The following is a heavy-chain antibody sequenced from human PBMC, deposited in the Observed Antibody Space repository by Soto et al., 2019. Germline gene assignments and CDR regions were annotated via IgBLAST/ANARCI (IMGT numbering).Heavy chain of an antibody. Sequence: PSETLSLTCTVSGGSISSSSYYRGWIRQPPGKGLEWIGSIYYSGSTYYNPSLKSRVTISVDTSKNQFSLKLSSVTAADTAVYYCARQGRGRWLQLGSYYFDYWGQGTLVTVSS. V-gene: IGHV4-39*01. CDR3: ARQGRGRWLQLGSYYFDY. J-gene: IGHJ4*02. CDR1: GGSISSSSYY. CDR2: IYYSGST. D-gene: IGHD5-12*01.